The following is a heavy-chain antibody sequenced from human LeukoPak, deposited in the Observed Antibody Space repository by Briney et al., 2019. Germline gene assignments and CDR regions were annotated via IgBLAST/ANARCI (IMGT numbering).Heavy chain of an antibody. CDR3: ARGFGEFLYWFDP. D-gene: IGHD3-10*01. V-gene: IGHV4-31*03. Sequence: SQTLSLTCTVSGGSISSGGYYWSWIRQHPGKGLEWIGFIYYSGSTYYNPSLKSRVTISVDTSKNQFSLKLSSVTAADTAVYSCARGFGEFLYWFDPWGQGTLVTVSS. CDR2: IYYSGST. J-gene: IGHJ5*02. CDR1: GGSISSGGYY.